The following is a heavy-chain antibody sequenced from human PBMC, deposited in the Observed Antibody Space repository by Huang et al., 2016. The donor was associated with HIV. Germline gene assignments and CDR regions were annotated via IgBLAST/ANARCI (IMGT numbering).Heavy chain of an antibody. CDR1: GFTFSSYG. CDR2: ISYDGKTK. J-gene: IGHJ4*02. CDR3: AKGGSAAAVLDF. D-gene: IGHD6-13*01. Sequence: QVQLVESGGGVVQPGRSLRISCAASGFTFSSYGMHWVRQAPGKGVEWVAVISYDGKTKYYADAVKGRFSSSRDNSKTTVYLQLNSLRVEDTAVYYCAKGGSAAAVLDFWGQGTLVTVSS. V-gene: IGHV3-30*18.